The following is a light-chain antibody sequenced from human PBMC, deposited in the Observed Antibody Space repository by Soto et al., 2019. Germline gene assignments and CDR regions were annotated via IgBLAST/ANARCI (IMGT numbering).Light chain of an antibody. V-gene: IGKV3-20*01. CDR3: QQYGSSPGT. Sequence: ENVLTQSPGTLSLSPGERATLSCRASQSVFNNHIGWYQQKPGQAPRLLIYGASSRATGIPDRFSGSGSGTDFTRTISRLEPEDFAVYYCQQYGSSPGTFGQGTKVDIK. CDR1: QSVFNNH. J-gene: IGKJ1*01. CDR2: GAS.